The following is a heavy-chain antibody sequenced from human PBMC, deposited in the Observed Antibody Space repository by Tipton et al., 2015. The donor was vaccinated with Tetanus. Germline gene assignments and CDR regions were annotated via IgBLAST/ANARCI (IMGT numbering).Heavy chain of an antibody. J-gene: IGHJ6*02. D-gene: IGHD3-9*01. Sequence: TLSLTCTVSGGSISSGGHYWSWIRQHPGKGLEWIGYIYYSGSTYYNPSLKSRVTISVDTSKNQFSLKLSSVTAADTAVYYCARDRGLRYFDWSPVPQSSYYYYGMDVWGQGTTVTVSS. CDR2: IYYSGST. CDR3: ARDRGLRYFDWSPVPQSSYYYYGMDV. CDR1: GGSISSGGHY. V-gene: IGHV4-31*03.